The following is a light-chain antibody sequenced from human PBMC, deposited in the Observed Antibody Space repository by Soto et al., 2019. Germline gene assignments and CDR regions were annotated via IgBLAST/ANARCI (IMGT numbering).Light chain of an antibody. Sequence: QSVLTQPPSVSAAPGLKVTISCSGSSSNIGNNYVSWYQQFPGTAPKVIIFDDNRRPSGIPDRFSGSKSATSATLGITGLQTGDEADYYCGTWDLSLSEVVFGGGTKLTVL. CDR3: GTWDLSLSEVV. CDR1: SSNIGNNY. J-gene: IGLJ2*01. V-gene: IGLV1-51*01. CDR2: DDN.